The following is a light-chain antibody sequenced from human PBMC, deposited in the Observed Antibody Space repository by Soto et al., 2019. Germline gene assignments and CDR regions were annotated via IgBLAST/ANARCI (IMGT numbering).Light chain of an antibody. J-gene: IGLJ3*02. V-gene: IGLV2-8*01. CDR1: SSDVGGYKY. Sequence: QSALTQPPSASGSPGQSVTISCTGTSSDVGGYKYVSWYQQPPGKAPKLIIYEVSQRPSGVPDRFSGSKSGNTASLTVSGLQAEDEGNYYCISYAGGNNFVVFGGGTQLTVL. CDR2: EVS. CDR3: ISYAGGNNFVV.